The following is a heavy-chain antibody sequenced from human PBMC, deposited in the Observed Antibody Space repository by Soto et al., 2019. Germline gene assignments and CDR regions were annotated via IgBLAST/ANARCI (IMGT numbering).Heavy chain of an antibody. CDR3: ARGVMGDIVVVPAAKSGYSGYRPEYMFDY. V-gene: IGHV4-31*03. Sequence: SETLSLTCTVSGGSISSGGYYWSWIRQHPGKGLEWIGYIYYSGSTYYNPSLKSRVTISVDTSKNQFSLKLSSVTAADTAVYYCARGVMGDIVVVPAAKSGYSGYRPEYMFDYWGQGTLVTVSS. J-gene: IGHJ4*02. CDR1: GGSISSGGYY. D-gene: IGHD2-2*01. CDR2: IYYSGST.